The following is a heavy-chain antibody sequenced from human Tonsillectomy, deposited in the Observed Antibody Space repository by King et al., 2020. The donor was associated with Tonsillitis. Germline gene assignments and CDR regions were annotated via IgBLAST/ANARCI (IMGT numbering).Heavy chain of an antibody. D-gene: IGHD3-3*01. CDR2: SYTSGST. V-gene: IGHV4-61*02. Sequence: VQLQESGPGLVKPSQTLSLTCTVSGGSISSGSDYWSWIRQPAGKGLEWIGRSYTSGSTNYNPSLKSRFTMSVDTSKNQFSLKLSSVPAADTAVYYCAREPARITIFGVVSRTDAFDIWGQGTMVTVSS. CDR3: AREPARITIFGVVSRTDAFDI. CDR1: GGSISSGSDY. J-gene: IGHJ3*02.